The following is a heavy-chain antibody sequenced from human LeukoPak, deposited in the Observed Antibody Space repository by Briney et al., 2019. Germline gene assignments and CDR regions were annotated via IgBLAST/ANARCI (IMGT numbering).Heavy chain of an antibody. D-gene: IGHD5-12*01. CDR1: GFTFSDHY. Sequence: GGSLRLSCAASGFTFSDHYMDWVRQAPGEGLEWVGRSRNKANSYTTEYAASVKGRFTISRDVSKDSLYLQMNSLKTEDTAVYYCAAGTPNIVAHDAFDIWGQGTMVTVSS. CDR2: SRNKANSYTT. CDR3: AAGTPNIVAHDAFDI. J-gene: IGHJ3*02. V-gene: IGHV3-72*01.